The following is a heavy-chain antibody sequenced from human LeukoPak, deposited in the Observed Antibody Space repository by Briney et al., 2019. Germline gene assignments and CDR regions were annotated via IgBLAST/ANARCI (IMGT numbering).Heavy chain of an antibody. Sequence: PSETLSLTCTVSGGSISSYYWSWIRQPAGKGLECIGRIYTSGSTNYNPSLKNRVTMSVDTSKNQFSLKLSSVTAADTAVYYCAATEVDTAMVRAYYFDYWGQGTLVTVSS. V-gene: IGHV4-4*07. CDR3: AATEVDTAMVRAYYFDY. J-gene: IGHJ4*02. D-gene: IGHD5-18*01. CDR2: IYTSGST. CDR1: GGSISSYY.